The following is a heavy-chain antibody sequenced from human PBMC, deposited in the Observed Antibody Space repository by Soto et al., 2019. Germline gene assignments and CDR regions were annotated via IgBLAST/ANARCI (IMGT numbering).Heavy chain of an antibody. CDR1: GFTFSSYW. V-gene: IGHV3-7*03. CDR3: ARLGQQLVRDAFDS. J-gene: IGHJ3*02. D-gene: IGHD6-13*01. Sequence: GGSLRLSCAASGFTFSSYWMSWVRQAPGKGLEWVANIKQDGSEKYYVDSVKGRFTISRDNAKNSLYLQMNSLTAEDTAVYYCARLGQQLVRDAFDSWGQGTMVTVSS. CDR2: IKQDGSEK.